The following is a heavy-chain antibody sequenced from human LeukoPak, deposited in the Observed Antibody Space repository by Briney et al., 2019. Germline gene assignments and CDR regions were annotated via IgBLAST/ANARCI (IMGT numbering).Heavy chain of an antibody. Sequence: SETLSLTCAVYGGSFSGYYWSWIRQPPGKGLEWIGEINHSGSTNYNPSLKSRVTISVDTSKNQFSLKLSSVTAADTAVYYCAMTIAAAGNYFDYWGQGTLVTVSS. V-gene: IGHV4-34*01. J-gene: IGHJ4*02. CDR3: AMTIAAAGNYFDY. D-gene: IGHD6-13*01. CDR2: INHSGST. CDR1: GGSFSGYY.